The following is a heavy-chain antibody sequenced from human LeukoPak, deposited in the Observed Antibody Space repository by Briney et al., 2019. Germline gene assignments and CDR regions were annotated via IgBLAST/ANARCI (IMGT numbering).Heavy chain of an antibody. CDR2: TYCRSTWYN. J-gene: IGHJ5*02. CDR3: ARRLTQYDCFDP. V-gene: IGHV6-1*01. D-gene: IGHD2-2*01. Sequence: SQTLSLTCAISGDSVSSNSVTWNWIRQSPSRGLEWLGRTYCRSTWYNDYAVSVRGRITVNPDTSKNQFSLHLNSVTPEDTAVYYCARRLTQYDCFDPWGQGVLVTVSS. CDR1: GDSVSSNSVT.